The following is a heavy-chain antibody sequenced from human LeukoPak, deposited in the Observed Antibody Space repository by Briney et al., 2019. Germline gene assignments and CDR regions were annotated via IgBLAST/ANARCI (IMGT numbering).Heavy chain of an antibody. CDR3: ARDNGDPPLDF. CDR2: IYHSGST. CDR1: GGSISSGGYY. D-gene: IGHD4-17*01. J-gene: IGHJ4*02. V-gene: IGHV4-30-2*01. Sequence: SQTLSLTCTVSGGSISSGGYYWSWIRQPPGKGLEWIGYIYHSGSTYYNPSLESRVTMSVDTSKNQFSLKLSSVTAADTAVYYCARDNGDPPLDFWGQGTLVTVSS.